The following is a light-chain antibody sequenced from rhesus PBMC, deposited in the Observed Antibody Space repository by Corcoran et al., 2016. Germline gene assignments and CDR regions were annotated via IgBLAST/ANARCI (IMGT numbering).Light chain of an antibody. Sequence: QVILTQSPATLSLSPGERATLSCRASQSVSYYLAWYQQKPGQAPRPLIYGASNRATGIPDRFSGYGTGTDCTLSISSLEPEDVGVYHCYQHSGGYSFGQGTEVEIK. CDR3: YQHSGGYS. CDR1: QSVSYY. V-gene: IGKV3-10*01. J-gene: IGKJ2*01. CDR2: GAS.